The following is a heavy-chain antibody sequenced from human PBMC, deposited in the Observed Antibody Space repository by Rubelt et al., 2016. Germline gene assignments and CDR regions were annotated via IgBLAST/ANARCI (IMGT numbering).Heavy chain of an antibody. V-gene: IGHV1-3*01. D-gene: IGHD1-26*01. CDR2: IHAGNGNT. CDR3: ARDIYSGSYYGY. Sequence: QVQLVQSGAEVKKPGASVKVSCKASGYTFTSYAMHWVRQAPGQRLEWMGWIHAGNGNTKYSQKFQGTVTITRDKSASTAYMGLSSLRPEGTAVYYCARDIYSGSYYGYWGQGTLVAVSS. CDR1: GYTFTSYA. J-gene: IGHJ4*02.